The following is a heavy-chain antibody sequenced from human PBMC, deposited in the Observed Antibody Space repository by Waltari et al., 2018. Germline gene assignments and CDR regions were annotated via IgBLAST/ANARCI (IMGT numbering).Heavy chain of an antibody. D-gene: IGHD5-18*01. V-gene: IGHV4-34*01. CDR3: ARGRIQLWLYPQLRGKTDAFDI. Sequence: QVQLQQWGAGLLKPSETLSLTCAVYGGSFSGYYWSWIRQPPGKGLEWIGEINHSGSTNSNPSLKSRVTISVDTSKNQFSRKLSSVTAADTAVYYCARGRIQLWLYPQLRGKTDAFDIWGQGTMVTVSS. J-gene: IGHJ3*02. CDR1: GGSFSGYY. CDR2: INHSGST.